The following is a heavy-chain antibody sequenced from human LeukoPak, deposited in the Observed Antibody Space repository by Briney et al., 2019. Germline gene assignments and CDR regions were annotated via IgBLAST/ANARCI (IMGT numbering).Heavy chain of an antibody. V-gene: IGHV4-59*01. Sequence: PSETLSLTCTVSGGSISSYYWSWIRQPPGKGLEWIGYIYYSGSTNYNPSLESRVTISLDTSKNQFSLKLSSVTAADTAVYYCARGYNYGYFDYWGQGTLVTVSS. CDR1: GGSISSYY. CDR2: IYYSGST. J-gene: IGHJ4*02. D-gene: IGHD5-24*01. CDR3: ARGYNYGYFDY.